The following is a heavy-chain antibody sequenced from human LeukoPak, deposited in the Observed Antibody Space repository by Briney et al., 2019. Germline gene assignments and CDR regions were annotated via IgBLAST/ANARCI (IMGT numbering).Heavy chain of an antibody. V-gene: IGHV3-33*01. CDR2: IWYDGSDK. D-gene: IGHD5-12*01. CDR1: GFTFSTFA. J-gene: IGHJ6*02. CDR3: ARAGYGAGYYYYYGMDV. Sequence: GGSLRLSCAASGFTFSTFAMHWVRQAPGKGLEWVAVIWYDGSDKYYADSVKGRFTISRDNSKNTLYLQMNSLRAEDTAVYYCARAGYGAGYYYYYGMDVWGQGTAVTVSS.